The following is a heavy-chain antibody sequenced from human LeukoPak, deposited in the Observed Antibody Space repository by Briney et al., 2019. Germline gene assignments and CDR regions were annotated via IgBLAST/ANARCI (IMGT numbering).Heavy chain of an antibody. CDR3: VREYDDYTRWEDY. CDR1: GFIFSDYY. J-gene: IGHJ4*02. Sequence: GGSLRLSCAASGFIFSDYYMSWIRQAPGKGLEWVSYISTSGSTIYYADSVKGRFTISRDNAKNSLYLQMNSLRAEDTAIYYCVREYDDYTRWEDYWGQGTLVTVSS. D-gene: IGHD4-17*01. V-gene: IGHV3-11*04. CDR2: ISTSGSTI.